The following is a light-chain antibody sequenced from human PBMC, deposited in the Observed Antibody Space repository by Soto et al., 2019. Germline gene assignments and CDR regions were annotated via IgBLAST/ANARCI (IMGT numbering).Light chain of an antibody. CDR2: GAS. V-gene: IGKV3-20*01. CDR3: QQYDSSPST. J-gene: IGKJ3*01. Sequence: EIVLTQSPGTLSLSPGERATLSCRASQSDTSSFLAWYQQKPGQAPRLLIYGASSRATGIPDRFSGSGSGTDFTLTISRLEPEDFALYYCQQYDSSPSTFGPGTKVDIK. CDR1: QSDTSSF.